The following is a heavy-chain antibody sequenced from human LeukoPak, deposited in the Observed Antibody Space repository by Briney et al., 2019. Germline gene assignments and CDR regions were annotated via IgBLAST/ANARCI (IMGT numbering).Heavy chain of an antibody. J-gene: IGHJ6*02. CDR1: GYTFTSYG. CDR2: ISAYNGNT. D-gene: IGHD6-19*01. V-gene: IGHV1-18*01. Sequence: ASVKVSCKASGYTFTSYGISWVRQAPGQGLEWMGWISAYNGNTNYAQKLQGRVTMTTDTSTSTAYMELRSLRSDDTAVYYCARENGGWYAYYYGMDVWGQGTTVTVSS. CDR3: ARENGGWYAYYYGMDV.